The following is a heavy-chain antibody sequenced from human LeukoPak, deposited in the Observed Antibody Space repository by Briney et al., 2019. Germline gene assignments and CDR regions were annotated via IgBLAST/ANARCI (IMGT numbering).Heavy chain of an antibody. CDR3: ATLNSFDNDY. CDR2: IDTDGTTT. D-gene: IGHD5-18*01. CDR1: GFTFSRFW. V-gene: IGHV3-74*01. Sequence: PGGSLRLSCAASGFTFSRFWMHWVRQPPGKGLVWVSRIDTDGTTTTYADSVKGRFTISRDNAKDTVYLQINSLRAEDTAVYYCATLNSFDNDYWGQGVLVTVSS. J-gene: IGHJ4*02.